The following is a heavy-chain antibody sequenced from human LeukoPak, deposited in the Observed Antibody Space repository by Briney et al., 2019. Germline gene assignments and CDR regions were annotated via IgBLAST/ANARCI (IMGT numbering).Heavy chain of an antibody. CDR1: GFTFSSYW. Sequence: GGSLRLSCAASGFTFSSYWMTWVRQAPGKGLEWVANIKEDGSEKYYVDSLKGRFTISRDNAKNSLYLQMNSLRAEDTAVYYCVRGMSYTLYWGQGTLVTVSS. CDR3: VRGMSYTLY. D-gene: IGHD1-26*01. V-gene: IGHV3-7*01. J-gene: IGHJ4*02. CDR2: IKEDGSEK.